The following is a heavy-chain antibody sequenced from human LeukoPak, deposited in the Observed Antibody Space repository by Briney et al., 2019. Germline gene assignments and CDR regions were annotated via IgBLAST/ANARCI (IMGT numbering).Heavy chain of an antibody. D-gene: IGHD6-19*01. V-gene: IGHV3-33*01. J-gene: IGHJ5*02. CDR3: AREAVAGFNWFDP. Sequence: GRSLRLSCAASGFTFSSYGMHWVRQAPGKGLEWVAVIWYDGSNKYYADSVKGRFTISRDNSKNTLYLQMNSLRAEDTAVYYCAREAVAGFNWFDPWGQGTLVTVSS. CDR1: GFTFSSYG. CDR2: IWYDGSNK.